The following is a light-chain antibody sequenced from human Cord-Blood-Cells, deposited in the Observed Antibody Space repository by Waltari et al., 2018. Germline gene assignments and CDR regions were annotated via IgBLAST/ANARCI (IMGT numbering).Light chain of an antibody. Sequence: DIVMTQSPDSLAVSLVERATINCKSSQSVLYSSNNKNYLAWYQQKPAQRPKLLIYWACTRESGFPDRFSGLGSETYFTLTFSSLQAEDVAVYYCEQYYSTRTCGQGTKVEI. CDR1: QSVLYSSNNKNY. V-gene: IGKV4-1*01. CDR2: WAC. CDR3: EQYYSTRT. J-gene: IGKJ1*01.